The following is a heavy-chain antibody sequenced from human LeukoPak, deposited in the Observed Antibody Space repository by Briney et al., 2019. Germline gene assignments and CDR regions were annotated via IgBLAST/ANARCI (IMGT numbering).Heavy chain of an antibody. V-gene: IGHV3-20*01. CDR2: INWNGGST. D-gene: IGHD2-2*01. CDR3: ARPGKYCSSTSCSYDAFDI. J-gene: IGHJ3*02. CDR1: GFTFDDYG. Sequence: PGGSLRLSCAASGFTFDDYGMSWVRQAPGKGLEWVSGINWNGGSTGYADSVKGRFTISRDNAKNSLYLQMNSLRAEDTALYHCARPGKYCSSTSCSYDAFDIWGQGTMVTVSS.